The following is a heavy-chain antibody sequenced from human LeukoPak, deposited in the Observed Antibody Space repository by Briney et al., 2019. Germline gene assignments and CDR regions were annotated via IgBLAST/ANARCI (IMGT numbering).Heavy chain of an antibody. CDR3: ARGRAYTYYRGLDP. V-gene: IGHV4-59*01. Sequence: SETLSLTRIVSGDSINFDYWSGIRQPPGKGLEWVGCLYNNGSTSYSPSLKSRVTISVDTSKNQFSLKLNSMTTADTAVYYCARGRAYTYYRGLDPWGQGILVTVSS. CDR1: GDSINFDY. J-gene: IGHJ5*02. D-gene: IGHD3-22*01. CDR2: LYNNGST.